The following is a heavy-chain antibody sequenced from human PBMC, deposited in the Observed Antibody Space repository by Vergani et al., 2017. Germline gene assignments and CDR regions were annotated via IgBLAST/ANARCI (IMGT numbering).Heavy chain of an antibody. Sequence: QVQLVESGGGLVKPGGSLRLSCAASGFTFSDYYMSWIRQAPGRGLEWVSYISSSGSTIYYADSLKGRFTIFRDNDKNSVFLQMNSLRAEDTAVYYCARGNDLGLYYYDGMDVWGQGTTVTVSS. CDR1: GFTFSDYY. D-gene: IGHD3-3*01. CDR3: ARGNDLGLYYYDGMDV. V-gene: IGHV3-11*04. J-gene: IGHJ6*02. CDR2: ISSSGSTI.